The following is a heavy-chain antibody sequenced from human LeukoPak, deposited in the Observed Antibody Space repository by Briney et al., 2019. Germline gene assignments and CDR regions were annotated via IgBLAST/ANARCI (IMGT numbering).Heavy chain of an antibody. V-gene: IGHV4-59*01. CDR3: DRGVKGRLNY. Sequence: PETLSLTCTVSGGSISSYYWSWIRQPPGKGLVCIGYIYYSVHTKYNPSLKSRVTISVDASKNQFSQKLSSVTAADTAVYYCDRGVKGRLNYWGQGTLVTVSS. J-gene: IGHJ4*02. D-gene: IGHD1-1*01. CDR2: IYYSVHT. CDR1: GGSISSYY.